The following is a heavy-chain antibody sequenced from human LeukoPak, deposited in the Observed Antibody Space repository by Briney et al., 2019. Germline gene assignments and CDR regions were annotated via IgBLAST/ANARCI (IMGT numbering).Heavy chain of an antibody. CDR3: ARERYYYGGKTWFDP. Sequence: SETLSLTCSVSGGYIITSDHYWGWIRQPPGKGLEWIGSIYYTGSTSTNPFFKSRVTVSVDMSKNQFSLNLTSVTAADTAVYYCARERYYYGGKTWFDPWGQGTLVTVSS. CDR1: GGYIITSDHY. D-gene: IGHD4-23*01. J-gene: IGHJ5*02. CDR2: IYYTGST. V-gene: IGHV4-39*07.